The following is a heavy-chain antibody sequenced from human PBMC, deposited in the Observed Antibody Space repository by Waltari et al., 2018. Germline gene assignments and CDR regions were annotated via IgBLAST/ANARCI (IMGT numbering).Heavy chain of an antibody. D-gene: IGHD4-17*01. CDR1: GGSFSSYA. J-gene: IGHJ2*01. V-gene: IGHV1-69*01. CDR3: ASDGTTVTTSRYWYFDL. Sequence: QVQLVQSGTEVKKPGSSVKVSCKASGGSFSSYAISWVRQAPGQGLEWMGGVIPTFGTPNAAQKFQGRVTITADESTSTAYMERGSLRSEDTAVYYCASDGTTVTTSRYWYFDLWGRGSLVTVSS. CDR2: VIPTFGTP.